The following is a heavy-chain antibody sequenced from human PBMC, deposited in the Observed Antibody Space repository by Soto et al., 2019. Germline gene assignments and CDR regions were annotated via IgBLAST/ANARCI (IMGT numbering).Heavy chain of an antibody. Sequence: QLQLQESGPGLVKPSETLSLTCTVSGGSISSTSYYWVWIRQPPGKGLEWIGSFYYSGSTYYNPSPKSRVTISVDTSENQFSLKLSSVTAADTAVYYCARQVVDGAVAGAGSFDYWGRGTLVTVSS. J-gene: IGHJ4*02. V-gene: IGHV4-39*01. CDR2: FYYSGST. D-gene: IGHD6-19*01. CDR3: ARQVVDGAVAGAGSFDY. CDR1: GGSISSTSYY.